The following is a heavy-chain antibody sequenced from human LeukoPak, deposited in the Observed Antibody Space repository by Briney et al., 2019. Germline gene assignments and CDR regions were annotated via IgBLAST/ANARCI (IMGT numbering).Heavy chain of an antibody. D-gene: IGHD3-22*01. CDR1: GGSISSSY. CDR2: IFPGGSA. V-gene: IGHV4-4*07. CDR3: ARVDYDSSGHFDY. Sequence: SETLSLTCTVSGGSISSSYWSWIRQPAGKGLEWIGRIFPGGSANYNPSLKCRVTMSVDTSKNQISLNLSSVTASDTAVYYCARVDYDSSGHFDYWGQGTLVTVSS. J-gene: IGHJ4*02.